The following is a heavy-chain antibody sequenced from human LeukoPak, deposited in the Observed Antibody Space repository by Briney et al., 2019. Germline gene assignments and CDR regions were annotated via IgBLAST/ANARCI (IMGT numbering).Heavy chain of an antibody. Sequence: GESLQISCKGSGYSFTSYWIGWVRQMPGKGLEWMGIIYPGDSDTRYSPSFQGQVTISADKSISTAYLQWSSLKASDTAMYYCARLVPAYLNGGNGDHMAPFDYWGQGTLVTVSS. CDR1: GYSFTSYW. J-gene: IGHJ4*02. CDR3: ARLVPAYLNGGNGDHMAPFDY. D-gene: IGHD4-17*01. CDR2: IYPGDSDT. V-gene: IGHV5-51*01.